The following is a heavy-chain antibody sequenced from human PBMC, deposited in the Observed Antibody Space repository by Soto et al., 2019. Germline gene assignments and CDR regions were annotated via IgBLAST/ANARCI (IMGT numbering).Heavy chain of an antibody. V-gene: IGHV4-59*08. CDR2: IYYSGST. Sequence: SDTLSLTYTVSGGTISSYYWSWIRQPPGKGLEWIGYIYYSGSTNYNPSLKSRVTISVDTSKNQFSLKLSSVTAADTAVYYCARHAMYYYDSSGYYTGAYYFDYWGQGTLVTVS. J-gene: IGHJ4*02. D-gene: IGHD3-22*01. CDR1: GGTISSYY. CDR3: ARHAMYYYDSSGYYTGAYYFDY.